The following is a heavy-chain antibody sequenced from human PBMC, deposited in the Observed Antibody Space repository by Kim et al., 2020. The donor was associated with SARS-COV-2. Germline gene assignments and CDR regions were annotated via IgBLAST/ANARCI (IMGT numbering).Heavy chain of an antibody. CDR3: ARVSRPVHTVTRFVDY. CDR1: GFTFSSYA. V-gene: IGHV3-30*04. D-gene: IGHD4-4*01. Sequence: GGSLRLSCAASGFTFSSYAMHWVRQAPGKGLEWVAVISYDGSNKYYADSVKGRFTISRDNSKNTLYLQMNSLRAEDTAVYYCARVSRPVHTVTRFVDYWGQGTLVTVSS. J-gene: IGHJ4*02. CDR2: ISYDGSNK.